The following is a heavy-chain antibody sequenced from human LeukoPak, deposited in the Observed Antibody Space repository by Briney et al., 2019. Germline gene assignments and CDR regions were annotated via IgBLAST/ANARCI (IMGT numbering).Heavy chain of an antibody. CDR1: GFTLSSYS. CDR3: VFFDALDY. Sequence: TGGSLRLSCAASGFTLSSYSMNWVRQAPGKGLEWVSSISSSSSYIYYADSVKGRFTISRDNAKNSLYLQMNSLRAEDTAVYYCVFFDALDYWGQGTLVTVSS. J-gene: IGHJ4*02. CDR2: ISSSSSYI. D-gene: IGHD3-9*01. V-gene: IGHV3-21*01.